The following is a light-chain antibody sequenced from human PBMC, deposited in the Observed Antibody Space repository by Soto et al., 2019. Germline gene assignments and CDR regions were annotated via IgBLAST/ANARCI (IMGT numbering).Light chain of an antibody. Sequence: FMLTQPHSVSESPGKTVTISCTRYSDSIASNYVQWYQQRPGSAPTTVIYEGNQRPSGVPDRFSASIDSSANSASLTISGLKTEDEADYYCQSFDSRTVIFGGGTQLTVL. CDR1: SDSIASNY. J-gene: IGLJ2*01. CDR2: EGN. V-gene: IGLV6-57*03. CDR3: QSFDSRTVI.